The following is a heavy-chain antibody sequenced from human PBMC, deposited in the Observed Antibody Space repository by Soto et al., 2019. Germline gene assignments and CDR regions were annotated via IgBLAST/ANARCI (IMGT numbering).Heavy chain of an antibody. CDR2: ISGSGGST. J-gene: IGHJ4*02. CDR3: AKDHVAGPYYFDY. Sequence: PWGSLRLSCAASGFTFSSYAMSWVRQAPGKGLEWVSTISGSGGSTYYADSVKGRFTISRDNSKNTLYLQMNSLRAEDTAVYYCAKDHVAGPYYFDYWGQGTLVTVSS. D-gene: IGHD6-19*01. V-gene: IGHV3-23*01. CDR1: GFTFSSYA.